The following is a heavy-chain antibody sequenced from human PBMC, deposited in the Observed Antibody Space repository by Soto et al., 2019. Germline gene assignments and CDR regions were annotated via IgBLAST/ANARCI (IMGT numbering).Heavy chain of an antibody. CDR2: IIPLFGTT. Sequence: VASVKVSCKASGGTFSSYNIAWVRQAPGQGLEWMGEIIPLFGTTNYVEKFQGRLTITADASTSTAYMELSSLRSEDTAMYYCARDSIAAAGTDYWGQGTLVTVSS. CDR3: ARDSIAAAGTDY. D-gene: IGHD6-13*01. CDR1: GGTFSSYN. J-gene: IGHJ4*02. V-gene: IGHV1-69*13.